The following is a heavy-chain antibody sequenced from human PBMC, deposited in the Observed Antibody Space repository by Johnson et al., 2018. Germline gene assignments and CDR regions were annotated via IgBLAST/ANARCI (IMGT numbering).Heavy chain of an antibody. CDR2: VYYDGST. CDR1: HDSFFTYY. D-gene: IGHD3-10*01. J-gene: IGHJ3*01. CDR3: ARDQYESGVYYRLGAFQF. Sequence: QERLQEAGPGLVKASETLSLSCTVSHDSFFTYYWSWIRQHPGKGLEWIGYVYYDGSTNYNPSLKNRVTISVDTSKRQFSLNLDSVTAADTAMYFCARDQYESGVYYRLGAFQFWGQGTVVTVSS. V-gene: IGHV4-59*01.